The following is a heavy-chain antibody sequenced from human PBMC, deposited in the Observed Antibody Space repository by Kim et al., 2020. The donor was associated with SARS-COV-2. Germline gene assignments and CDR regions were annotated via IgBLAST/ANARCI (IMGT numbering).Heavy chain of an antibody. D-gene: IGHD1-1*01. Sequence: SETLSLTCVVSGGSMSSSGYSWSWIRQPPGKDLEWIGYLFQSGNSYYNPSLNSRVTISLDRSKNQFSLKVNSVTAADTAVYFCAILHSNNWHEYYFDSWG. CDR1: GGSMSSSGYS. CDR3: AILHSNNWHEYYFDS. V-gene: IGHV4-30-2*01. J-gene: IGHJ4*01. CDR2: LFQSGNS.